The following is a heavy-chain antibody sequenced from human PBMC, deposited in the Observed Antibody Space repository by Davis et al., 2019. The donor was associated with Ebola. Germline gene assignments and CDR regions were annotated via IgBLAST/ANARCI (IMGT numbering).Heavy chain of an antibody. CDR2: IYYSGST. CDR3: ARESSRLLWFRELSGWFDP. D-gene: IGHD3-10*01. Sequence: PSETLSLTCAVSGGSISSGGYSWSWIRQHPGKGLEWIGYIYYSGSTYYNPSLKSRVTISVDTSKNQFSLKLSSVTAADTAVYYCARESSRLLWFRELSGWFDPWGQGTLVTVSS. V-gene: IGHV4-31*11. CDR1: GGSISSGGYS. J-gene: IGHJ5*02.